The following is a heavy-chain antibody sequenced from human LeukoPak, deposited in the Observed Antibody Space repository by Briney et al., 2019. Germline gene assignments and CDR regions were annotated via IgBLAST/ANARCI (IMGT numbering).Heavy chain of an antibody. CDR1: GGTFSSYA. J-gene: IGHJ4*02. V-gene: IGHV1-69*13. CDR3: ARVEAITYDILTGYYALDY. Sequence: SVKVSCKASGGTFSSYAISWVRQAPGQGLEWMGGIIPIFGTANYAQKFQGRVTITADESTSTAYMELSSLRSEDTAVYYCARVEAITYDILTGYYALDYWGQGTLVTVSS. CDR2: IIPIFGTA. D-gene: IGHD3-9*01.